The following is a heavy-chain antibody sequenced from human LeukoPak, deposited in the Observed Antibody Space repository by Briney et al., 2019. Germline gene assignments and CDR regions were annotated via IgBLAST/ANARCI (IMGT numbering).Heavy chain of an antibody. D-gene: IGHD3-10*01. CDR2: IYSGGST. V-gene: IGHV3-66*01. CDR1: GFTVSSNY. J-gene: IGHJ4*02. CDR3: AKDLGGSGSYSHFDY. Sequence: GGSLRLSCAASGFTVSSNYMSWVRQAPGKGLEWVSVIYSGGSTYYADSVKGRFTISRDNSKNTLYLQMNSLRAEDTAVYYCAKDLGGSGSYSHFDYWGQGTLVTVSS.